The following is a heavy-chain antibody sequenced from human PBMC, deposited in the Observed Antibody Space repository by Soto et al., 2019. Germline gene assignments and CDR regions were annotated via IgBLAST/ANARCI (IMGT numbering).Heavy chain of an antibody. D-gene: IGHD1-26*01. CDR3: AIRSRPGRNAMDV. J-gene: IGHJ6*02. CDR1: GGTFTSYA. V-gene: IGHV1-69*01. Sequence: QVQLVQSGAEVKKPGSSVKVSCKASGGTFTSYAINWVRQAPGQGLEWMGGIIPIFAIANYAQKFQGRVTIAADESTSTAYMELSSLRSEDTAVYYCAIRSRPGRNAMDVWGQGTTVTGSS. CDR2: IIPIFAIA.